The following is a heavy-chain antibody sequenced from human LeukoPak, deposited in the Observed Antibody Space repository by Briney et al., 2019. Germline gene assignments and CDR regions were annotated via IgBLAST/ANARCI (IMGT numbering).Heavy chain of an antibody. CDR3: AKDSMSGSYPPASFDY. V-gene: IGHV3-23*01. CDR1: GFTFSSYA. CDR2: ISGSGGST. D-gene: IGHD1-26*01. Sequence: GGSLSLSCAASGFTFSSYAMHWVRHAPGEGLEWVSAISGSGGSTYYADSVKGPFTISRDNSKNTLYLQMNSPRAEDTAVYYCAKDSMSGSYPPASFDYWGQGTLVTVSS. J-gene: IGHJ4*02.